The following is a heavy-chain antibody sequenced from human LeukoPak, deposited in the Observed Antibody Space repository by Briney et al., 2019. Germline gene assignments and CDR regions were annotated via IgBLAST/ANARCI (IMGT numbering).Heavy chain of an antibody. Sequence: GASVKVSCKASGYTFTSYGISWVRQAPGQGLEWMGWISAYNGNTNYAQKLQGRVTMTTDTSTSTAYMELRSLRSDDTAVYYCARQPIHCSSTSCYRYRDYWGQGTLVTVSS. V-gene: IGHV1-18*01. CDR2: ISAYNGNT. D-gene: IGHD2-2*02. CDR3: ARQPIHCSSTSCYRYRDY. J-gene: IGHJ4*02. CDR1: GYTFTSYG.